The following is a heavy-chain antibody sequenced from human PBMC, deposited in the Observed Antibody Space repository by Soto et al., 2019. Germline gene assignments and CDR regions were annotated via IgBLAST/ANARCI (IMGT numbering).Heavy chain of an antibody. CDR3: ARGSPVSSDSSGYFRFGSHTLNYFDY. CDR1: GGSISRGRYY. J-gene: IGHJ4*02. Sequence: PSETLSLTSNLPGGSISRGRYYWSWIRQHPGKGLEWIGYIYYSGSTYYNPSLKSRVTISVDTSKNQFSLKLSSVAAADTAVYYCARGSPVSSDSSGYFRFGSHTLNYFDYWGQGTPVTVSS. D-gene: IGHD3-22*01. V-gene: IGHV4-31*03. CDR2: IYYSGST.